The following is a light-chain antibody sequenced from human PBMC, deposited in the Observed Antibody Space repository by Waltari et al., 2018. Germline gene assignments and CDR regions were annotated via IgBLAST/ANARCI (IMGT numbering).Light chain of an antibody. Sequence: DIQMTQSPSTLSASVGDRVTITCRASQSISSWLAWYQQRPGKPPTLLIYDASTLESGVPSRFSGSGSATEFTLTIGSLQPDDFATYYCQQYTTYPYTFGQGTKLDIK. CDR2: DAS. J-gene: IGKJ2*01. CDR1: QSISSW. V-gene: IGKV1-5*01. CDR3: QQYTTYPYT.